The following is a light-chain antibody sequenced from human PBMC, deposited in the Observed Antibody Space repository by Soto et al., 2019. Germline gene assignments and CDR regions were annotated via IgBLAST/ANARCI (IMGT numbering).Light chain of an antibody. CDR1: HSVSSNN. V-gene: IGKV3-20*01. Sequence: EIVLTQSPGTLSLSPGDRATLSCRASHSVSSNNLAWYQQRPGQTPRLFIYGASSRAAGIPDRFSGSGSGTDVTLTISRLEPEDFAVYYCQQYGTSPRTFGQGTKVEIK. CDR2: GAS. CDR3: QQYGTSPRT. J-gene: IGKJ1*01.